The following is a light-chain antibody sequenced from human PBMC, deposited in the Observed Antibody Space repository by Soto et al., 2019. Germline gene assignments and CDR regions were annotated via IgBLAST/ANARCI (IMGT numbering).Light chain of an antibody. V-gene: IGKV1-5*01. CDR2: DVS. CDR3: QQYNSYLYT. J-gene: IGKJ2*01. Sequence: IQMTQSPSTLSASVGDRVTITCRASQGIRNSLAWYPHKPRKVPKLLIYDVSTLEGGVPSRFSGSGSGTEFTLTISSLQPDDFATYYCQQYNSYLYTFGHGTKLEIQ. CDR1: QGIRNS.